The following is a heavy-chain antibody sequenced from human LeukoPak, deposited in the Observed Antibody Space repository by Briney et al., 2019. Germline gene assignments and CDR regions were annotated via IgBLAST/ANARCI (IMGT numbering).Heavy chain of an antibody. CDR2: IYYSGST. D-gene: IGHD6-13*01. J-gene: IGHJ4*02. V-gene: IGHV4-59*08. CDR3: ARHGRGGAAAHFDY. Sequence: SETLSLTCTVSGGSISSYYWSWIRQPPGKGLEWIGYIYYSGSTNYNPSLKSRVTMSVDTSKNQFSLKLSSVTAADTAVYYCARHGRGGAAAHFDYWGQGTLVTVSS. CDR1: GGSISSYY.